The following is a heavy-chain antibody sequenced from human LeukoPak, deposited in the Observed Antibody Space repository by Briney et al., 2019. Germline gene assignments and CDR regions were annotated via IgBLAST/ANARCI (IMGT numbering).Heavy chain of an antibody. D-gene: IGHD5-12*01. CDR3: ARGVYSGYDRGYYGMDV. CDR1: GGSISSYY. Sequence: SETLSLTCTVSGGSISSYYWSWIRQPPGKGLEWIGYIYYSGSTNYNPSLKSRVTISVDTSKNQFSLELSSVTAADTAVYYCARGVYSGYDRGYYGMDVWGQGTTVTVSS. V-gene: IGHV4-59*01. J-gene: IGHJ6*02. CDR2: IYYSGST.